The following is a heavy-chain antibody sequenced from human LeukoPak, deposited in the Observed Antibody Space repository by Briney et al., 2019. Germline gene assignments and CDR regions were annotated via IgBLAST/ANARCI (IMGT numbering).Heavy chain of an antibody. V-gene: IGHV1-18*01. D-gene: IGHD1-7*01. Sequence: GASVKVSCKASGYTFTSYGISWVRQAPGQGLEWMGWISAYNGNTNYAQKLQGRVTMTEDTSTDTAYMELSSLRSEDTAVYYCATSDDNWNYVTFDIWGQGTMVTVSS. CDR1: GYTFTSYG. CDR2: ISAYNGNT. CDR3: ATSDDNWNYVTFDI. J-gene: IGHJ3*02.